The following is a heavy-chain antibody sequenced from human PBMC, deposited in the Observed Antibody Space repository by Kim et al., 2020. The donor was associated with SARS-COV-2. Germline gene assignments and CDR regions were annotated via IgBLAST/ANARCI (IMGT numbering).Heavy chain of an antibody. CDR2: IYPRDSET. Sequence: GESLKISCQASGYSFTDYWIGWVRQMPGRGLEWMAIIYPRDSETRHSPSFQGRVSISVDKSLTTAYLEWVSLKPSDTAIYYCARRELYSAAWYRADFWGPGTLVPVSS. D-gene: IGHD1-26*01. CDR3: ARRELYSAAWYRADF. J-gene: IGHJ4*02. CDR1: GYSFTDYW. V-gene: IGHV5-51*01.